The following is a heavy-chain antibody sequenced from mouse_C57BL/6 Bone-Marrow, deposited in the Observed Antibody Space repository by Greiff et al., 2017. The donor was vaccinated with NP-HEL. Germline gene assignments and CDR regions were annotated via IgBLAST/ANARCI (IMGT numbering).Heavy chain of an antibody. CDR3: ARLTTVVDYYAMDD. Sequence: VKLMESGAELARPGASVKLSCKASGYTFTSYGISWVKQRTGQGLEWIGEIYPRSGNTYYNEKFKGKATLTADKSSSTAYMELRSLTSEDSAVYFCARLTTVVDYYAMDDWGQGTSVTVSS. D-gene: IGHD1-1*01. V-gene: IGHV1-81*01. J-gene: IGHJ4*01. CDR1: GYTFTSYG. CDR2: IYPRSGNT.